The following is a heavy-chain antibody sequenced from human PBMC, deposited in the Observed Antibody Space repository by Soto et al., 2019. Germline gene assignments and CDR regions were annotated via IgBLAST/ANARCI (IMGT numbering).Heavy chain of an antibody. CDR3: VRDLDGSGNYYPDY. D-gene: IGHD3-10*01. CDR1: GYVFISYG. J-gene: IGHJ4*02. V-gene: IGHV1-18*04. CDR2: ISRHNGNT. Sequence: QVQLVQSGAEVKKPGASVKVSCKASGYVFISYGISWVRQAPGQGLEWMGWISRHNGNTNYAQKFQGRVTMTTDASTSTAYMELRSLRSDDTAVYYCVRDLDGSGNYYPDYWGQGTLVTVS.